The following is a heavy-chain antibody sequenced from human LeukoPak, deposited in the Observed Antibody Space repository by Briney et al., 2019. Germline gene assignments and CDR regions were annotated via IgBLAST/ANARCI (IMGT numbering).Heavy chain of an antibody. CDR1: GFSFSRYW. D-gene: IGHD3-3*01. V-gene: IGHV3-74*01. CDR3: ARDGVAAPDY. CDR2: ISSDGRST. J-gene: IGHJ4*02. Sequence: PGGSLRLSCAASGFSFSRYWMHWVRQVPGKGLVWVSRISSDGRSTTYADSVKGRFTISRDNAKNTLYLQLNSLRAEDTAVYFCARDGVAAPDYWGQGTLVTVSS.